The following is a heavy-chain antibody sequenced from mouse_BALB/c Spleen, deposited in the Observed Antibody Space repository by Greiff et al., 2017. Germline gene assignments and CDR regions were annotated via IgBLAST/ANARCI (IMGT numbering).Heavy chain of an antibody. Sequence: VQLQQSGTVLARPGASVKMSCKASGYSFTSYWMHWVKQRPGQGLEWIGAIYPGNSDTSYNQKFKGKAKLTAVTSASTAYMELSSLTNEDSAVYYCARTPPNYCGNYEFAYWGQGTLVTVSA. D-gene: IGHD2-1*01. CDR1: GYSFTSYW. J-gene: IGHJ3*01. V-gene: IGHV1-5*01. CDR2: IYPGNSDT. CDR3: ARTPPNYCGNYEFAY.